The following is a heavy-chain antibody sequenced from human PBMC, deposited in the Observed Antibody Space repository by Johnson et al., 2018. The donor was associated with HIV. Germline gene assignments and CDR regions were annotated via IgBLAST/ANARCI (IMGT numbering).Heavy chain of an antibody. D-gene: IGHD6-19*01. CDR1: GFTFDDYG. J-gene: IGHJ3*02. CDR3: AGGVAVAFDI. Sequence: VQLVESGGGVVRPGGSLRLSCAASGFTFDDYGMTWIRQAPGKGLEWVSYISSSGSTMYYADSVKGRFTISRDNSKNTLYLQMNSLRAEDTAVYYCAGGVAVAFDIWGPGTMVTVSS. V-gene: IGHV3-48*01. CDR2: ISSSGSTM.